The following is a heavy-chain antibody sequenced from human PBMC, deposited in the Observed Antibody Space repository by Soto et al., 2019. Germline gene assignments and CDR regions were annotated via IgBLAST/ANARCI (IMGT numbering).Heavy chain of an antibody. Sequence: ASVKVSCKASGYTFSSYGISWVRQAPGQGLEWMGWISAYNGNTNYAQKLQGRVTMTTDTSTSTAYMELRSLRSEDTAVYYCASVDKYYSYGMDVWGQGTTVTVSS. CDR3: ASVDKYYSYGMDV. J-gene: IGHJ6*02. CDR2: ISAYNGNT. CDR1: GYTFSSYG. V-gene: IGHV1-18*01. D-gene: IGHD5-12*01.